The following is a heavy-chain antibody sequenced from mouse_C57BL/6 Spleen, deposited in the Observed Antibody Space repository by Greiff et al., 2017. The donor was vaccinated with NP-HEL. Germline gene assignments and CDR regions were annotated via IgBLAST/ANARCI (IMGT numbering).Heavy chain of an antibody. J-gene: IGHJ3*01. CDR2: IDPENGDT. CDR3: TICYDGYSWFAY. Sequence: EVQLQQSGAELVRPGASVKLSCTASGFNIKDDYMHWVKQRPEQGLEWIGWIDPENGDTEYASKFQGKATITADTSSNTAYLQLSSLTSEDTAVYYCTICYDGYSWFAYWGQGTLVTVSA. D-gene: IGHD2-3*01. V-gene: IGHV14-4*01. CDR1: GFNIKDDY.